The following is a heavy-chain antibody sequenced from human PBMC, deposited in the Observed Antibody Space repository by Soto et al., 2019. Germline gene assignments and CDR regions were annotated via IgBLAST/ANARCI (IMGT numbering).Heavy chain of an antibody. CDR2: TVPVFDTS. J-gene: IGHJ3*01. Sequence: QVQLVQSGAVVKKPGSSVEVSCKASGGTFNGYGISWVRQAPGQGLEWMGGTVPVFDTSKYAPRFQGRVTITADNSTSTAYRELSSVRSADTAIYFCARGVSNSGAYYTGPSAYDLWGQGTLVIVSS. V-gene: IGHV1-69*06. CDR3: ARGVSNSGAYYTGPSAYDL. D-gene: IGHD3-10*01. CDR1: GGTFNGYG.